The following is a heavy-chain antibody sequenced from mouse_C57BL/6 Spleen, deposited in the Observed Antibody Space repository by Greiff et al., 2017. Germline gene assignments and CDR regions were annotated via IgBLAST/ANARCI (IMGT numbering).Heavy chain of an antibody. CDR2: INPSTGGT. Sequence: DVKLQESGPELVKPGASVKISCKASGYSFTGYYMNWVKQSPEKSLEWIGEINPSTGGTTYNQKFKAKATLTVDKSSSTAYMQLKSLTSEDSAVYYCARQRDYWGQGTTLTVSS. J-gene: IGHJ2*01. V-gene: IGHV1-42*01. CDR1: GYSFTGYY. CDR3: ARQRDY.